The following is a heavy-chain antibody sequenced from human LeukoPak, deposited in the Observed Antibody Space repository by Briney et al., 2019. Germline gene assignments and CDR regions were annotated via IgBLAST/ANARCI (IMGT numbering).Heavy chain of an antibody. CDR1: GSRFTTYS. V-gene: IGHV5-51*01. D-gene: IGHD2-8*02. CDR3: ARGQDIVLVSGAMKGDNGWFDP. J-gene: IGHJ5*02. CDR2: VYPGDSAT. Sequence: GESLKISCKTSGSRFTTYSIGWARQMPGKGLEWMRIVYPGDSATTYRPPFQGQATTSAATSISTAYLQWSSLKATDTGIYYCARGQDIVLVSGAMKGDNGWFDPWGQGTLVTVSS.